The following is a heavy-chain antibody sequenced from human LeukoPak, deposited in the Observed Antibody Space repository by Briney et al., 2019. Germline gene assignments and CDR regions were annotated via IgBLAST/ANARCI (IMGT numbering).Heavy chain of an antibody. D-gene: IGHD6-6*01. CDR1: GFTFSSYA. J-gene: IGHJ6*02. Sequence: GGSLRLSCAASGFTFSSYAMSWVRQAPGKGLEWVSAISGSGGSTYYADSVKGRFTISRDNSKNTLYLQMNSLRAEDTAVYYCAKDRKGSSFPYYYGMDVWGQGTTVTVSS. V-gene: IGHV3-23*01. CDR3: AKDRKGSSFPYYYGMDV. CDR2: ISGSGGST.